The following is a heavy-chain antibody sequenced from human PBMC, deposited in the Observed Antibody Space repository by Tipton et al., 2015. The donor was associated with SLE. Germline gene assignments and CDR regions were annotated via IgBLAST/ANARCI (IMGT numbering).Heavy chain of an antibody. CDR2: INHSGST. Sequence: TLSLTCAVYGGSFSGYYWSWIRQPPGKGLEWIGEINHSGSTNYNPSLKSRVSISVDTSKNQFSLKLSSVTAADTAVYYFARVDFWSRPKCDPWRQRTLVTVSS. CDR1: GGSFSGYY. V-gene: IGHV4-34*01. J-gene: IGHJ5*02. CDR3: ARVDFWSRPKCDP. D-gene: IGHD3-3*01.